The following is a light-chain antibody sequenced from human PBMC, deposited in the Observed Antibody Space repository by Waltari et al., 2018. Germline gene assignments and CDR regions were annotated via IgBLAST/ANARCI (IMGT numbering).Light chain of an antibody. J-gene: IGKJ1*01. CDR3: QQYYRSRT. CDR1: QSVLYNSNGKNY. V-gene: IGKV4-1*01. CDR2: WAS. Sequence: NFKSSQSVLYNSNGKNYLAWYQQKPGQPPKLLIYWASTRQSGVPDRFSGSGSGTDFTLTINSLQAEDVAVYYCQQYYRSRTFGQGTKVEIK.